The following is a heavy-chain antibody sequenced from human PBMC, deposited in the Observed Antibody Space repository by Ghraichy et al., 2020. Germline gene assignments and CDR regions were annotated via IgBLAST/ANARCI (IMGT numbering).Heavy chain of an antibody. D-gene: IGHD4-17*01. J-gene: IGHJ3*02. Sequence: SETLSLTCAVSGGSISSGGYSWSWIRQPPGKGLEWIGYIYHSGTTYYNPSLKSRVTISLDRSKNQFSLKLSSVTAADTAVYYWARRTADYGYAFDIWGQGTMVTVSS. CDR1: GGSISSGGYS. V-gene: IGHV4-30-2*01. CDR2: IYHSGTT. CDR3: ARRTADYGYAFDI.